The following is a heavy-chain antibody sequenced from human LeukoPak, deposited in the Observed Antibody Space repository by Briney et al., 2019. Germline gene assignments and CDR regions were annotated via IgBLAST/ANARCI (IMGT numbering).Heavy chain of an antibody. J-gene: IGHJ6*03. CDR2: INWNGGST. CDR3: ARRESTYQNYYYFYYMDV. CDR1: GFTFDDYG. Sequence: GGSLRLSCAASGFTFDDYGMSWVRHAPGKGLEWVSGINWNGGSTGYADSVKGRFTISRDNAKNSLYLQVNSLRAEDTALYYCARRESTYQNYYYFYYMDVWGKGTTVTVSS. V-gene: IGHV3-20*04.